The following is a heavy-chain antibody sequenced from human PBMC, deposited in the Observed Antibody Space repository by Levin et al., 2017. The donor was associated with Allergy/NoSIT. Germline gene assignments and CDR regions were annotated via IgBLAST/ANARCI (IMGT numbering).Heavy chain of an antibody. D-gene: IGHD3-10*01. CDR3: ARHRGGSGTVPRFFDL. V-gene: IGHV4-59*08. CDR2: VFHSGKT. Sequence: SETLSLTCTVSGVSVSSFSWGWIRQSPDKGLEWIANVFHSGKTDHNPSLKSRVTTSLDTSKSQLSLKISSVTAADTAVYYCARHRGGSGTVPRFFDLWGRGTLVTVAS. CDR1: GVSVSSFS. J-gene: IGHJ2*01.